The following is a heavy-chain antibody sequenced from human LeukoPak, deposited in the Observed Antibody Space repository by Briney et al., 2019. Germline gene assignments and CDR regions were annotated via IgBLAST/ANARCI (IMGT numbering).Heavy chain of an antibody. Sequence: GGSLRLSCAASGLTFISYWMSWVRQAPGKGLEWGANIKQDGSEKYYVGSVKGRFTISRDNAKNSLYLQMNSLRAEDTAVYYCARIPVYGYTPRDSYYYYMDVWGKGTTVTVSS. D-gene: IGHD5-18*01. V-gene: IGHV3-7*01. CDR1: GLTFISYW. CDR3: ARIPVYGYTPRDSYYYYMDV. CDR2: IKQDGSEK. J-gene: IGHJ6*03.